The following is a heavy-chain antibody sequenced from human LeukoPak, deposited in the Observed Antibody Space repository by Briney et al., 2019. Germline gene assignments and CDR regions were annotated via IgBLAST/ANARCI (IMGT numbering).Heavy chain of an antibody. Sequence: ASVKVSCKASGNTLTRHYMHWLRHAPGQGLEVRGWIAPNGGRTYYAQKFLGTLTVTRDTSMCTLYMDLNSFTSADTAVYFCARAEDWGPAHWGQGTLITVSS. J-gene: IGHJ1*01. V-gene: IGHV1-2*02. CDR2: IAPNGGRT. CDR3: ARAEDWGPAH. D-gene: IGHD7-27*01. CDR1: GNTLTRHY.